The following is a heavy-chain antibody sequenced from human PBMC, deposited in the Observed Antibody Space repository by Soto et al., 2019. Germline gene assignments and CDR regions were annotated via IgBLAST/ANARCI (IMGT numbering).Heavy chain of an antibody. CDR1: GYTLTELS. CDR3: ATAVGRITIFGVVIIPGFLGFDL. Sequence: ASVKVSCKVSGYTLTELSMHWVRQAPGKGLEWMGGFDPEDGETIYAQKFQGRVTMTEDTSTDTAYMELSSLRSEDTAVYYCATAVGRITIFGVVIIPGFLGFDLWGRGTLVTSPQ. V-gene: IGHV1-24*01. CDR2: FDPEDGET. D-gene: IGHD3-3*01. J-gene: IGHJ2*01.